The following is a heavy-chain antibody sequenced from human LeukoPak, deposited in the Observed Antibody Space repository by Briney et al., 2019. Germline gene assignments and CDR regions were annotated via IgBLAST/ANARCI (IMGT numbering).Heavy chain of an antibody. CDR1: GFTFKNHW. Sequence: GGSLRLSCVGSGFTFKNHWMVWVRQAPGKGLEWVANMKQDGSERYYGDSVRGRFTNSRDNAKSSLYLQMNSLRAADTAVYYCVRDADWASDYWGQGTLVTVSS. D-gene: IGHD3/OR15-3a*01. J-gene: IGHJ4*02. V-gene: IGHV3-7*01. CDR3: VRDADWASDY. CDR2: MKQDGSER.